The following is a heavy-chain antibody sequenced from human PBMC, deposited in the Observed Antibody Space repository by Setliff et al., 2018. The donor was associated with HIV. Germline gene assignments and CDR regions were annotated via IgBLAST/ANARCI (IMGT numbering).Heavy chain of an antibody. J-gene: IGHJ4*02. V-gene: IGHV4-38-2*02. CDR3: ARAGSAAASPLDY. CDR1: GYSISSGYY. CDR2: IYHSGST. Sequence: LSLTCTVSGYSISSGYYWGWIRQPPGRGLEWIGSIYHSGSTYYNPSLKSRVTISIDTSKNQFSLKLTSVTAADTAVYYCARAGSAAASPLDYWGQGTLVTVSS. D-gene: IGHD6-6*01.